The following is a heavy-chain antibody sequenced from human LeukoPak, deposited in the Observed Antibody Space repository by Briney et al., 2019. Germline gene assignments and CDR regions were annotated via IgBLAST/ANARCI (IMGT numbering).Heavy chain of an antibody. D-gene: IGHD6-13*01. Sequence: SKTLSLTCAVYGGSFSGYYWSWIRQPPGKGLEWIGEINHSGSTNYNPSLKSRVTISVDTSKNQFSLKLSSVTAADTAVYYCARTAAGKDYYFDYWGQGTLVTVSS. CDR2: INHSGST. V-gene: IGHV4-34*01. CDR3: ARTAAGKDYYFDY. CDR1: GGSFSGYY. J-gene: IGHJ4*02.